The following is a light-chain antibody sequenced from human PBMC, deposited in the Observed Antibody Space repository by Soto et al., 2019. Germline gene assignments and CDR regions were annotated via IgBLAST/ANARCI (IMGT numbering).Light chain of an antibody. CDR1: QSISSW. Sequence: DILMTQSPSTLSASVGDIVTITFRASQSISSWLAWYQQKPGKAPKLLIYDASSLESGVPSRFSGSGSGTEFTLTISSLQSEDFTVYSCLQYHNLWAFGQGTKVDIK. CDR2: DAS. J-gene: IGKJ1*01. CDR3: LQYHNLWA. V-gene: IGKV1-5*01.